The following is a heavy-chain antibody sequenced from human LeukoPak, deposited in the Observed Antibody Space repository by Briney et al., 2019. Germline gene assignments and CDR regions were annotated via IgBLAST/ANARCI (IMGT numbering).Heavy chain of an antibody. D-gene: IGHD6-19*01. CDR1: GFTYSRYW. J-gene: IGHJ4*02. CDR3: AGGSGWLIDS. V-gene: IGHV3-7*04. CDR2: IKQDGSEK. Sequence: PGGSLRLSCAPSGFTYSRYWMNWLRQAPGKGLEWVANIKQDGSEKYYVDSVKGRFTISRDNAKNSLYLQLNSLGAEDTAVYYCAGGSGWLIDSWGQGTLVTVSS.